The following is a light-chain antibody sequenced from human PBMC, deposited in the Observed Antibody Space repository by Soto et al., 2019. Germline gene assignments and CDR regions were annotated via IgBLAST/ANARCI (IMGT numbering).Light chain of an antibody. CDR1: SSDIGAYNF. V-gene: IGLV2-14*03. CDR3: TSYTSRTTMI. Sequence: QSVLTQPASVSGSPGQSITISCTGTSSDIGAYNFVSWYQQHPGKAPKLMLYDVNIRPSGVSNRFSGSKSGNTASLTISGLHAEDEADYYYTSYTSRTTMIFGGGTKLTVL. J-gene: IGLJ2*01. CDR2: DVN.